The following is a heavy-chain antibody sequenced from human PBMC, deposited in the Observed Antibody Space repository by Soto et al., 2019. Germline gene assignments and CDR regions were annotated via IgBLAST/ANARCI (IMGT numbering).Heavy chain of an antibody. Sequence: GGSLRLSFAASGFTFSTYWMDWVRRTPGKGLEWVSNINQDGSEKNYVDSVKVRFTIYIDNANNSLYLQMSSLTAEESALYYCSRSLNXWGQGTLVTVSX. CDR3: SRSLNX. CDR2: INQDGSEK. CDR1: GFTFSTYW. J-gene: IGHJ4*02. V-gene: IGHV3-7*01.